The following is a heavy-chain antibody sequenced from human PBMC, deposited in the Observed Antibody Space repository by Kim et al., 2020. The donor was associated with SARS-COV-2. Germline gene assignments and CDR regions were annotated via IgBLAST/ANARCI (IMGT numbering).Heavy chain of an antibody. Sequence: GGSLRLSCAASGFTFSSYAMSWVRQAPGKGLEWVSIIYSGGSSTYYADSVKGRFTISRDNSKNTLYLQMNSLRAEDTAVYYFAKTYYDILTGSLLGVSETITDALDIWGQGTMVTVSS. J-gene: IGHJ3*02. V-gene: IGHV3-23*03. D-gene: IGHD3-9*01. CDR1: GFTFSSYA. CDR3: AKTYYDILTGSLLGVSETITDALDI. CDR2: IYSGGSST.